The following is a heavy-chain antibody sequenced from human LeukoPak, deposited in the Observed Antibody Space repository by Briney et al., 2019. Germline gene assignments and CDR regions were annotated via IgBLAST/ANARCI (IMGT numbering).Heavy chain of an antibody. CDR3: ARAEHGCSSTSCYIAGAFDI. V-gene: IGHV1-69*05. D-gene: IGHD2-2*02. CDR2: IIPIFGTA. Sequence: SVKVSCKASGGTFSSYAISWVRQAPGQGLEWMGGIIPIFGTANYAQKFQGRVTITTDESTSTAYMELSSLRSEDTAVYYCARAEHGCSSTSCYIAGAFDIWGQGTMVTVSS. CDR1: GGTFSSYA. J-gene: IGHJ3*02.